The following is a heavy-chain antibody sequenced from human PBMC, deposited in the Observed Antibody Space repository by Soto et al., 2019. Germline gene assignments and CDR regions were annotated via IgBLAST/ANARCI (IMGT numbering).Heavy chain of an antibody. J-gene: IGHJ4*02. D-gene: IGHD6-25*01. V-gene: IGHV1-69*01. CDR2: IIPIFGTA. Sequence: QVQLVQSGAEVKKPGSSVTVSCKASGDTFSSYAISWVRQAPGQGLEWMGGIIPIFGTANYAQKFQGRGTNTADESTSTAYMELSSLRSEDTAVYYCARFVERTEGNDYWGQGTLVTVSS. CDR3: ARFVERTEGNDY. CDR1: GDTFSSYA.